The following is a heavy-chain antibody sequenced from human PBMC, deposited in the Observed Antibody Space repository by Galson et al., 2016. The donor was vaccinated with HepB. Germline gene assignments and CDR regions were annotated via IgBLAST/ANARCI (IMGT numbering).Heavy chain of an antibody. J-gene: IGHJ4*02. CDR2: ITRSGDSV. D-gene: IGHD6-13*01. CDR1: GFSFSDYH. Sequence: SLRLSCAASGFSFSDYHMTWIRQAPGKGLEWLSYITRSGDSVFYAPSVKGRFTVFRDNAKRSLYLEIHNLRDEDTAVYYCTRENPAAYDYWGQGTLVAVSS. V-gene: IGHV3-11*01. CDR3: TRENPAAYDY.